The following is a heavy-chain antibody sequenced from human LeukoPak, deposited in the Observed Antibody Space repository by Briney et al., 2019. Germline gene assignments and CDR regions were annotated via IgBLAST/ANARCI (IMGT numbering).Heavy chain of an antibody. Sequence: PGGSLRLSCAASGFTVSTNYMSWVRQAPGKGLEWVSLIYSGGGTYYADSVKGRFTISRDNSRNTLYLQMNSLRVDDTAVYYCARGFRSVTTWGYFDYWGQGALVTVPS. V-gene: IGHV3-66*01. CDR2: IYSGGGT. D-gene: IGHD4-17*01. CDR3: ARGFRSVTTWGYFDY. J-gene: IGHJ4*02. CDR1: GFTVSTNY.